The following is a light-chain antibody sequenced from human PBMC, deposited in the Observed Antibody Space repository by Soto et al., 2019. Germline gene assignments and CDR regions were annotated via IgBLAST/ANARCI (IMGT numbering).Light chain of an antibody. Sequence: VLTQSRGTMTLSPGERHTLSCRASQSVRSNLAWYQQKPGQAPRLLIYGASTRATGIPARLSGSGSGTEFTLTISSLQSEEFAVYYCQQYNNWWTFGQGTKVDIK. CDR3: QQYNNWWT. V-gene: IGKV3-15*01. J-gene: IGKJ1*01. CDR1: QSVRSN. CDR2: GAS.